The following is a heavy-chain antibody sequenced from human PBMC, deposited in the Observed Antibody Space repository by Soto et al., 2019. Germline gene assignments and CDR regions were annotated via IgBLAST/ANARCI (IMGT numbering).Heavy chain of an antibody. Sequence: PGGSLRLSCTASGFLFTDYYMSWIRQPPGKGLEWLAYIDGSSDYTNSADSVKGRFTISRDNAKNSVFLQMNNLRAEDTAVYYCAKGAANTFFGVDTLFGFWGQGTLVTVSS. CDR3: AKGAANTFFGVDTLFGF. J-gene: IGHJ4*02. D-gene: IGHD3-3*01. CDR1: GFLFTDYY. V-gene: IGHV3-11*05. CDR2: IDGSSDYT.